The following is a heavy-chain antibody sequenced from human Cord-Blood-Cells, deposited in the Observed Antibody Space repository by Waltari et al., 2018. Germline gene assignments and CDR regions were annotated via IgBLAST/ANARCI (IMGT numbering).Heavy chain of an antibody. Sequence: EVQLVESGGGLVKPGGSLRLSCPASGFTFSIYSTNWVRQAPGKGLEWVSSISSSSSYIYYADSVKGRFTISRDNAKNSLYLQMNSLRAEDTAVYYCARDRSYYDYWGQGTLVTVSS. CDR1: GFTFSIYS. CDR3: ARDRSYYDY. V-gene: IGHV3-21*01. CDR2: ISSSSSYI. J-gene: IGHJ4*02.